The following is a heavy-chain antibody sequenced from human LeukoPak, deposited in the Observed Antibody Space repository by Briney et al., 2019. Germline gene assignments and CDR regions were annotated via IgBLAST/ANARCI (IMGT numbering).Heavy chain of an antibody. D-gene: IGHD4-23*01. CDR1: GGSISSGSYY. CDR3: ASTVVTPSSHYFDY. CDR2: IYTSGST. Sequence: SQTLSLTCTVSGGSISSGSYYWSWIRQPAGKGLEWIGRIYTSGSTNYNPSLKSRVTISVDTSKNQFSLKLSSVTAADTAVYYCASTVVTPSSHYFDYWGQGTLVTVSS. J-gene: IGHJ4*02. V-gene: IGHV4-61*02.